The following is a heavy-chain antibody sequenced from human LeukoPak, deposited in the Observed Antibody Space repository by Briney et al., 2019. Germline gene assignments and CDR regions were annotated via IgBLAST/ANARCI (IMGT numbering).Heavy chain of an antibody. CDR1: GFSFSSYG. CDR2: IDPTGRSV. V-gene: IGHV3-48*02. CDR3: ARKLAL. Sequence: GGSLRLPCAASGFSFSSYGMNWVRQAPGLGLEWVSYIDPTGRSVYYADSVKGRFTVSRDNANHSVFLQMNSLRDDDTAAYFCARKLALCGQGTLVTVSS. J-gene: IGHJ4*02.